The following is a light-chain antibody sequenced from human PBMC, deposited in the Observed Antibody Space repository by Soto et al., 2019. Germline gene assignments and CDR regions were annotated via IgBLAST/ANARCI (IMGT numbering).Light chain of an antibody. CDR1: QSISSW. CDR2: KAS. CDR3: QQCNSYPPT. Sequence: DIQMTQSPSTLSASVGDRVTITCLASQSISSWLAWYQQKPGKAPKVLIYKASNLQSGVPARFSGSGSGTDFTLTISSLQPDDFATYYCQQCNSYPPTFGQGTKVDIK. V-gene: IGKV1-5*03. J-gene: IGKJ1*01.